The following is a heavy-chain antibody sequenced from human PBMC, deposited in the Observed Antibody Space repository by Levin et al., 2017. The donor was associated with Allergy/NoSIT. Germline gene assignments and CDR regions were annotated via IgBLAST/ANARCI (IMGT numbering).Heavy chain of an antibody. J-gene: IGHJ2*01. V-gene: IGHV2-70*11. CDR2: IDWDDDK. CDR3: ARIHRKGLDYGSGSYWYFDL. D-gene: IGHD3-10*01. CDR1: GFSLSTSGMC. Sequence: RRSGPTLVKPTQTLTLTCTFSGFSLSTSGMCVSWIRQPPGKALEWLARIDWDDDKYYSTSLKTRLTISKDTSKNQVVLTMTNMDPVDTATYYCARIHRKGLDYGSGSYWYFDLWGRGTLVTVSS.